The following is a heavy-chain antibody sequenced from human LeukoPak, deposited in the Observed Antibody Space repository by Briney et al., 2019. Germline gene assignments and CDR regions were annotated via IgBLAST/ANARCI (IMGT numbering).Heavy chain of an antibody. D-gene: IGHD6-25*01. V-gene: IGHV3-48*03. CDR2: VSGSGGSV. Sequence: GGSLRLSCAASGFAFSRYDMHWVRQTPGKGLEWLSYVSGSGGSVSYADSVRGRFTISRDNTENSLYLQMNSLRPEDSSLYYWAGLGLEAAYWGLGTLVTVSS. CDR1: GFAFSRYD. CDR3: AGLGLEAAY. J-gene: IGHJ4*02.